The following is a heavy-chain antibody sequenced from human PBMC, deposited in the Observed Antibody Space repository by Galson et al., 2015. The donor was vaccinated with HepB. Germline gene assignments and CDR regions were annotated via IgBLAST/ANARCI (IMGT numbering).Heavy chain of an antibody. V-gene: IGHV4-34*01. J-gene: IGHJ4*02. Sequence: ETLSLTCAVYGGSFSGYYWSWIRQPPGKGLEWIGEINHSGSTNYNPSLKSRVTISVDTSKNQFSLKLSSVTAADTAVYYCARVRRMWLHDYWGQGTLVTVSS. CDR3: ARVRRMWLHDY. CDR1: GGSFSGYY. CDR2: INHSGST. D-gene: IGHD6-19*01.